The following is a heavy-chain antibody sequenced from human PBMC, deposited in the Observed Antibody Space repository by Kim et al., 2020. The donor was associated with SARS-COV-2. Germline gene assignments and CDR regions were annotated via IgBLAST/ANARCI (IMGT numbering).Heavy chain of an antibody. D-gene: IGHD3-10*01. CDR2: INHSGGT. J-gene: IGHJ5*02. CDR1: GESFSDYY. V-gene: IGHV4-34*01. CDR3: ARVYYGSAFNWFDP. Sequence: SETLSLTCAVYGESFSDYYWSWIRQPPGKGLEWIGEINHSGGTNYNPSLKSRVSISIYTSKSQFSLKLTSVTAADTGVYYCARVYYGSAFNWFDPWGQGTLVIVSS.